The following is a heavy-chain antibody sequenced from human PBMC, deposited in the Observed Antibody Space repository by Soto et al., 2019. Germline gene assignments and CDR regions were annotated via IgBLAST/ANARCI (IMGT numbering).Heavy chain of an antibody. V-gene: IGHV1-3*01. CDR1: GYTFNSHA. J-gene: IGHJ5*02. D-gene: IGHD3-10*02. CDR3: GRDQSGTGYYVDWFDP. Sequence: ASVKVSCKASGYTFNSHAIHWVRQAPGQRPEWLGWINAGNGNTYYSEKFEGRVTFTRDTAATTVNMELTSLTSEDTAIYYCGRDQSGTGYYVDWFDPWGQGTLVTSPQ. CDR2: INAGNGNT.